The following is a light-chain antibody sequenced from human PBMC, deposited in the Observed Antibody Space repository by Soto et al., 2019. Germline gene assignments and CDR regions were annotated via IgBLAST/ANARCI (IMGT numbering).Light chain of an antibody. CDR3: QQYYNIPWT. J-gene: IGKJ1*01. CDR1: QSVFYSSKSKNS. CDR2: WAS. Sequence: DIVMTQSPDSLAVSPGERATITCKSSQSVFYSSKSKNSVAGYQQKPGQPPKLLIYWASSRETGVPDRFSGSGSGTDFTLTISSLQAEDVAVYYCQQYYNIPWTFGQGTKVEVK. V-gene: IGKV4-1*01.